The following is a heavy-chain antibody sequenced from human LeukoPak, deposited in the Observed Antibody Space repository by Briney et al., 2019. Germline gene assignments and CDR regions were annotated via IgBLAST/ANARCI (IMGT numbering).Heavy chain of an antibody. CDR3: ASGPSSSWYYPFDY. CDR1: GGSISSGTYY. V-gene: IGHV4-61*02. Sequence: PSQTLSLTCTVSGGSISSGTYYWSWIRQPAGKGLEWIGRFYTSGSTNYNPSLKSRVTISVDTSKNQFSLKLSSVTAADTAVYYCASGPSSSWYYPFDYWGQGTLVTVSS. J-gene: IGHJ4*02. D-gene: IGHD6-13*01. CDR2: FYTSGST.